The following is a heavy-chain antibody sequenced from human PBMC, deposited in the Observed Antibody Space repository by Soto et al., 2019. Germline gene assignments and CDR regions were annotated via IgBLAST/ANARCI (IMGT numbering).Heavy chain of an antibody. CDR3: AKKGRVVPAANDY. Sequence: WGSLRLSCAASGFTFSSYAMSWVRQAPGKGLEWVSAISGSGGSTYYADSVKGRFTISRDNSKNTLYLQMNSLRAEDTAVYYCAKKGRVVPAANDYWGQGTLVTVSS. V-gene: IGHV3-23*01. CDR2: ISGSGGST. J-gene: IGHJ4*02. CDR1: GFTFSSYA. D-gene: IGHD2-2*01.